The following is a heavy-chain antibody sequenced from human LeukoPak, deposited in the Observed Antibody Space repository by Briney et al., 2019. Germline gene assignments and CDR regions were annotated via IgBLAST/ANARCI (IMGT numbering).Heavy chain of an antibody. Sequence: GGSLRLSCAGSGFTFSDHAMTWVRQAPGKGLEWVSAISGGGHSTYYADSVRGRFTISRDNSKNTLSLQMNSLTAEDTAFYFCARDAWGYYDSSGYSFGSQYYMDVWGRGTTITVSS. CDR2: ISGGGHST. V-gene: IGHV3-23*01. CDR3: ARDAWGYYDSSGYSFGSQYYMDV. D-gene: IGHD3-22*01. J-gene: IGHJ6*03. CDR1: GFTFSDHA.